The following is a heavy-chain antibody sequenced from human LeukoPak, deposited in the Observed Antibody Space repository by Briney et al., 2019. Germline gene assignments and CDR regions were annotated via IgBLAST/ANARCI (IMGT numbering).Heavy chain of an antibody. CDR3: AKDLGVRGYSSAFDI. CDR1: GFTFSSYA. V-gene: IGHV3-23*01. D-gene: IGHD3-10*01. Sequence: GGSLRLSCAASGFTFSSYAMSWVRQASRKGLEWVSAISGSGGSTYYADSVKGRFTISRDNSKNTLYLQMNSLRAEDTAVYYCAKDLGVRGYSSAFDIWGQGTMVTVSS. CDR2: ISGSGGST. J-gene: IGHJ3*02.